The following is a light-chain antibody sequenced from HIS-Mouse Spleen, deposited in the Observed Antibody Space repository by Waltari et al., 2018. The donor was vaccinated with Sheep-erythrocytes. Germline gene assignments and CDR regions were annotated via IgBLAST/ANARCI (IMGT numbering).Light chain of an antibody. J-gene: IGKJ2*01. CDR3: QQFNSYPHGYT. CDR2: DAS. V-gene: IGKV1-5*01. CDR1: QSISSW. Sequence: DIQMTQSPSTLSASVGDRVTITCRASQSISSWLAWYQQKPGKAPKLLIYDASSLESGVPSRFSGSGSGTDFTLTISSLQPEDFATYYCQQFNSYPHGYTFGQGTKLEIK.